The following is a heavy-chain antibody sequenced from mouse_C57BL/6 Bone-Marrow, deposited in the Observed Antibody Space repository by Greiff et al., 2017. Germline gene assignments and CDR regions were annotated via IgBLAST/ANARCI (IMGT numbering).Heavy chain of an antibody. CDR3: ARWRSNYAWFAY. J-gene: IGHJ3*01. V-gene: IGHV1-53*01. CDR1: GYTFTSYW. D-gene: IGHD2-5*01. Sequence: QVQLQQPGTELVKPGASVKLSCKASGYTFTSYWMHWVKQRPGQGLEWIGNINPSNGGTNYNEKFKSKATLTVDKSSSTAYMQLSSLTSEDSAVDYCARWRSNYAWFAYWGQGTLVTVSA. CDR2: INPSNGGT.